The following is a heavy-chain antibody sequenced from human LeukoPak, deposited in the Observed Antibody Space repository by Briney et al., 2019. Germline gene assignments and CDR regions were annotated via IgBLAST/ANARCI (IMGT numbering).Heavy chain of an antibody. D-gene: IGHD3-22*01. CDR1: GFTFSSYE. J-gene: IGHJ4*02. Sequence: PGGSLRLSCAASGFTFSSYEMNWVRQAPGKGLEWLSYISISGSTIYYADSVKGRFTISRDNAKNSLYLQMNSLREEDTALYYCGKASSGYYSAILDWGQGTLVTVSS. CDR3: GKASSGYYSAILD. CDR2: ISISGSTI. V-gene: IGHV3-48*03.